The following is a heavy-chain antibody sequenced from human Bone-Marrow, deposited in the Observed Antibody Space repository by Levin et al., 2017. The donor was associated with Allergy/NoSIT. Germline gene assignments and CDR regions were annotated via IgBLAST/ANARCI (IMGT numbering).Heavy chain of an antibody. J-gene: IGHJ4*02. CDR2: ISNDGTKE. CDR1: GFTFRSYA. D-gene: IGHD5-24*01. Sequence: GGSLRLSCAASGFTFRSYAIHWVRQAPGKGLEWVAVISNDGTKEYYAGSVKGRLTISRDNSKNTVYLQMNSLRADDTAVYYCVRDDDRGDGHTREDGYNVGVLDYWGQGTLVTVSS. V-gene: IGHV3-30*14. CDR3: VRDDDRGDGHTREDGYNVGVLDY.